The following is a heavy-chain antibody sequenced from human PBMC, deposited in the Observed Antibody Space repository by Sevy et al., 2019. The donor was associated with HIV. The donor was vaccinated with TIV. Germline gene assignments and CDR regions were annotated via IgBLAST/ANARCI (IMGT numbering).Heavy chain of an antibody. CDR3: ARTDYKLFYYYGMDV. Sequence: SETLSLNCTVSGYSISSGYYWGWIRQPPGKGLEWIGSMFHSGNTYYSPSLKSRVTLSADTSKNQFSLKLSSVTAADTAVYYWARTDYKLFYYYGMDVWGQGTTVTVSS. V-gene: IGHV4-38-2*02. CDR2: MFHSGNT. J-gene: IGHJ6*02. CDR1: GYSISSGYY. D-gene: IGHD4-4*01.